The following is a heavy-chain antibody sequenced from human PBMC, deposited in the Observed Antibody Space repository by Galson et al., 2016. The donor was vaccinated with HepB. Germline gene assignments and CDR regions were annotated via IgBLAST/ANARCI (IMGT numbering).Heavy chain of an antibody. D-gene: IGHD4-17*01. V-gene: IGHV4-61*02. CDR3: PRVGFPPTGLDY. CDR1: GDSISGGHY. J-gene: IGHJ4*02. Sequence: TLSLTCTVSGDSISGGHYWSWIRQPAGKGLEWIGRLSTVGGTNYNPSFKSRVTLSVDTSKNHLSLELTSVTAADTAIYYCPRVGFPPTGLDYWGPGTLVTVSS. CDR2: LSTVGGT.